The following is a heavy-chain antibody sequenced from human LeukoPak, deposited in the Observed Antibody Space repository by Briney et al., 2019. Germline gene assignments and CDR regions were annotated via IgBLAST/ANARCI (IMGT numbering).Heavy chain of an antibody. D-gene: IGHD2-21*01. Sequence: GGSLRLSCGASGLTVSSYAMSWVRQAPGKGLEWVSSITGSSSATYYADSVKGRFTISRDNFENTLYLQMNSLRAEDTAVYYCAKYRLQFQPNFDYWGQGTLVTVSS. V-gene: IGHV3-23*01. CDR2: ITGSSSAT. CDR3: AKYRLQFQPNFDY. CDR1: GLTVSSYA. J-gene: IGHJ4*02.